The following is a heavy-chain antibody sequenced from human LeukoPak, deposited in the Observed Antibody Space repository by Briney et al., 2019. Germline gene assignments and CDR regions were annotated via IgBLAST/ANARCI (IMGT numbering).Heavy chain of an antibody. J-gene: IGHJ5*02. D-gene: IGHD2-2*01. CDR3: ARVSSTSWHDWFDP. Sequence: KTGGSLRLSCAASGFTFSSYSMNWVRQAPGKGLEWVSSISSSSSYIYYADSVKGRFTISRDNAKNSLYLQMNSLRAEDTAVYYCARVSSTSWHDWFDPWGQGTLVTVSS. CDR1: GFTFSSYS. CDR2: ISSSSSYI. V-gene: IGHV3-21*01.